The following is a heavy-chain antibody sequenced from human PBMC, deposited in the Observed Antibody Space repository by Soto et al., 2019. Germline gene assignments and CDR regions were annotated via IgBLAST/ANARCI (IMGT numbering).Heavy chain of an antibody. CDR3: ARGGGNGDY. D-gene: IGHD1-1*01. CDR2: IKQDGSDV. CDR1: GFTFSTYW. Sequence: EVQLVESGGGLVQPGGSLRLSCAASGFTFSTYWMTWVRQAPGKGLEWVAAIKQDGSDVYYVDSVKGRFTISRDSAKNSLYLQMNSLRAEDTAVYYCARGGGNGDYWGQGTLVTVSS. V-gene: IGHV3-7*04. J-gene: IGHJ4*02.